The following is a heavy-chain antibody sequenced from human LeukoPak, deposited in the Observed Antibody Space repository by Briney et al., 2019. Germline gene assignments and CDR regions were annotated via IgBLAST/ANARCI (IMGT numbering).Heavy chain of an antibody. CDR2: INPNSGGT. D-gene: IGHD3-22*01. CDR3: ARELPNYYDSSGYDY. J-gene: IGHJ4*02. V-gene: IGHV1-2*02. Sequence: GASVKVSCKASGYTFTGYYMHWVRQAPGQGLEWMGWINPNSGGTNYAQKFQGRVTMTRDTSISTAYMELSRLRSDDTAVYYCARELPNYYDSSGYDYWGQGTLVTVSS. CDR1: GYTFTGYY.